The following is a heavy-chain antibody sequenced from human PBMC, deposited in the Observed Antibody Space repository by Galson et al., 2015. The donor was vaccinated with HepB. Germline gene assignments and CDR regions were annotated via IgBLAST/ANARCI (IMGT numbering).Heavy chain of an antibody. Sequence: QSGAEMKKPGESLKISCKGSGYSFTDYWIGWVRQMPGKGLEWMGIIYPGDSDTRYSPSFQGQVTISADKSISTAYLQWSSLKASDTAMYYCARGGVTIFGVVTSDAFDIWGQGTMVTVSS. CDR3: ARGGVTIFGVVTSDAFDI. D-gene: IGHD3-3*01. V-gene: IGHV5-51*01. J-gene: IGHJ3*02. CDR2: IYPGDSDT. CDR1: GYSFTDYW.